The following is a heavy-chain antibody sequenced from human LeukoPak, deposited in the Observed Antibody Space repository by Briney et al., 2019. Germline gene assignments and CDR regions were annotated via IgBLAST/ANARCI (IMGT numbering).Heavy chain of an antibody. CDR1: GFTFSSHA. J-gene: IGHJ3*02. CDR2: ISISSSSV. CDR3: ARDNLAAAGDDDFDI. Sequence: GGSLRLSCAASGFTFSSHAMNWVRQAPGKGLEWVSYISISSSSVYYADSVKGRFTISRDNAKNSLYLQMNSLRAEDTAIYYCARDNLAAAGDDDFDIWGQGTMVTVSS. D-gene: IGHD6-13*01. V-gene: IGHV3-48*04.